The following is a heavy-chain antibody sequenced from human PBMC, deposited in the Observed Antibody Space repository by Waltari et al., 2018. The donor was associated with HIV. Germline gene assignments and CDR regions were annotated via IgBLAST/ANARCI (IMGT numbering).Heavy chain of an antibody. J-gene: IGHJ3*02. Sequence: QVQLVQTGAEVQTPGASVAASCKQSRYTVGDNYNHWVRQAPGQGLEWKGWINPDSGVTKSGQKFQGRVTMTRETSISTVFLQLSGLRSDDTGVYYCARVGSSWNFGSHNFDIWDQGTMVTVSS. D-gene: IGHD1-7*01. CDR3: ARVGSSWNFGSHNFDI. CDR2: INPDSGVT. CDR1: RYTVGDNY. V-gene: IGHV1-2*02.